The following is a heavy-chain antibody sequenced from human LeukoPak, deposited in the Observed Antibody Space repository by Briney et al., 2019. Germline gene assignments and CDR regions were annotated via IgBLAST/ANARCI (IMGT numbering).Heavy chain of an antibody. CDR2: IIPIFGTA. V-gene: IGHV1-69*05. CDR3: ARKVVNTPAAFDI. Sequence: SVKVSCKASGGTFSSYAISWVRQAPGQGLEWMGRIIPIFGTANYAQKFQGRVTITTDESTSTAYMELSSLRSEDTAVYYCARKVVNTPAAFDIGGQGTMVTVSS. D-gene: IGHD3-22*01. J-gene: IGHJ3*02. CDR1: GGTFSSYA.